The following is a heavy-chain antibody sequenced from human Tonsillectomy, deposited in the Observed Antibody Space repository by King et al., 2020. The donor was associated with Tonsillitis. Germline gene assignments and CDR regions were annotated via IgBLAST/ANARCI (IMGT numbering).Heavy chain of an antibody. CDR2: ISGSGDST. J-gene: IGHJ4*02. CDR3: AKGSAVLRSRGNY. D-gene: IGHD1-26*01. CDR1: GFTFNNYV. Sequence: VQLVESGGGLVQPGGSLRLSCAASGFTFNNYVMKWVRQAPGKGLEWVSAISGSGDSTYYADSVKGRFTISRDNSKSTLYLQMNSLRAEDTAVYYCAKGSAVLRSRGNYWGQGTLVTVSS. V-gene: IGHV3-23*04.